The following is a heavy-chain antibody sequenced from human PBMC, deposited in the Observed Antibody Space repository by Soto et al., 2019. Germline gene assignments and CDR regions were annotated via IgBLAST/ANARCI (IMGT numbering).Heavy chain of an antibody. CDR3: ARGQEGVVATH. D-gene: IGHD5-12*01. V-gene: IGHV4-34*01. Sequence: QVQLQQWGAGLLKPSETLSLNCAVTGGSLSGYYWSWIRQPPGKGLEWIGEVKDGGHTNYSPSLKGRVSLSSDTSNNQCSLRLNSVTGADTGVYYCARGQEGVVATHWDQGSLVTVSS. J-gene: IGHJ4*02. CDR2: VKDGGHT. CDR1: GGSLSGYY.